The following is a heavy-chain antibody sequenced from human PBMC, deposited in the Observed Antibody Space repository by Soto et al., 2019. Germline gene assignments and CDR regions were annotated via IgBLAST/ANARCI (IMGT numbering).Heavy chain of an antibody. CDR1: GFTCRSYA. J-gene: IGHJ3*02. CDR2: ISDSGGST. Sequence: EVQLLESGGGLIQPGGSLRLSCAASGFTCRSYAMSWVRQAPGKGLEWVSGISDSGGSTYYADSVKGRFIISRDNSKNTLFLQMKSLRAEDTAVYYCAKSDILTGFYNGGNAFDIWGQGTMVTVSS. V-gene: IGHV3-23*01. D-gene: IGHD3-9*01. CDR3: AKSDILTGFYNGGNAFDI.